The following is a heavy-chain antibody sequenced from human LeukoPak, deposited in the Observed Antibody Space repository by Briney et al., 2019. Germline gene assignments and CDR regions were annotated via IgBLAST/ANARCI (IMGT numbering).Heavy chain of an antibody. Sequence: ASVKVSCKASGYTFTDQWIHWVRQAPGQGLEWLGWINPNSGGTNYAQKFEGRIAMTTDTSINTGYMEMTRLTSDDTAVYYFARAHSSLRLYHFDYWGQGTLVTVSS. CDR2: INPNSGGT. V-gene: IGHV1-2*02. J-gene: IGHJ4*02. D-gene: IGHD6-13*01. CDR3: ARAHSSLRLYHFDY. CDR1: GYTFTDQW.